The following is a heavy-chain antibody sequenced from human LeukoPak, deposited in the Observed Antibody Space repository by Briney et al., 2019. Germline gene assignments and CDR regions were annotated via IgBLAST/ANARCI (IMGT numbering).Heavy chain of an antibody. J-gene: IGHJ4*02. V-gene: IGHV3-23*01. D-gene: IGHD4-17*01. Sequence: PGGSLRLSCAASGFTFNTYAMSWVRQAPGKGLEWVSAISGSGGSTYYADSVKGRFTISRDNSKNTLYLQMNSLRAEDTAVYYCARDYADYVGYFFFDYWGQGTLVTVSS. CDR1: GFTFNTYA. CDR2: ISGSGGST. CDR3: ARDYADYVGYFFFDY.